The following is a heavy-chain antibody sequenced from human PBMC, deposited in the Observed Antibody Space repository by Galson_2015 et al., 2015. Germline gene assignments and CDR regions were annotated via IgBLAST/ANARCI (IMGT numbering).Heavy chain of an antibody. Sequence: SLRLSCAASGFTFSSYAMHWVRQAPGKGLEWVAVISYDGSNKYYADSVKGRFTISRDNSKNTLYLQMNSLRAEDTAVYHCARDRLAAAGTDYYYGMDVWGQGTTVTVSS. CDR3: ARDRLAAAGTDYYYGMDV. CDR2: ISYDGSNK. D-gene: IGHD6-13*01. CDR1: GFTFSSYA. J-gene: IGHJ6*02. V-gene: IGHV3-30-3*01.